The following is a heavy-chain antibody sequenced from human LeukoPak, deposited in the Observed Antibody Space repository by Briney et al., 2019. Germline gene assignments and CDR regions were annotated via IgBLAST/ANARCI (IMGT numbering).Heavy chain of an antibody. V-gene: IGHV3-21*01. CDR2: ISSNSNYI. D-gene: IGHD3-3*01. CDR1: GFTFSSYS. J-gene: IGHJ4*02. CDR3: ARAGLRFLEWLFGNFDY. Sequence: GGSLRLSCAASGFTFSSYSKNWVRQSPGQGLEWVSSISSNSNYIHYADSVKGRFTISRDNAKNSLFLQMNSLRAEDTAVYYCARAGLRFLEWLFGNFDYWGQGTLVTVSS.